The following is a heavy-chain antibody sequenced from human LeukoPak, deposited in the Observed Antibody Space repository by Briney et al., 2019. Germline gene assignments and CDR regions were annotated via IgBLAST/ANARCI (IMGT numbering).Heavy chain of an antibody. CDR2: INHSGST. V-gene: IGHV4-34*01. J-gene: IGHJ6*03. Sequence: SETLPLTCDVSGESFSDYYWSWIRQSPGKGLEWIGDINHSGSTNYNPSLKGRVTISIDTSKNRFSLNLTSVTAADTAVYYCARGRRMVGAQRPLYFYYYYFDVWGKGTTVTVSS. CDR1: GESFSDYY. CDR3: ARGRRMVGAQRPLYFYYYYFDV. D-gene: IGHD1-26*01.